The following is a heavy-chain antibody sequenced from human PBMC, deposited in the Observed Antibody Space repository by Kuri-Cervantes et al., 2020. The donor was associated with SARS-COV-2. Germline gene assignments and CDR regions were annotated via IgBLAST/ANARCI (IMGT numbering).Heavy chain of an antibody. CDR3: ARVGMVTRSTN. Sequence: LRLSCTVSGGSISSGGYYWSWIRQHPGKGLEWIGYIYYSGSTYYNPSLKSRVTMSIATSKNQFSLRLSSVTAADTAVYYCARVGMVTRSTNWGQGTLVTVSS. D-gene: IGHD5-18*01. J-gene: IGHJ4*02. CDR1: GGSISSGGYY. V-gene: IGHV4-31*03. CDR2: IYYSGST.